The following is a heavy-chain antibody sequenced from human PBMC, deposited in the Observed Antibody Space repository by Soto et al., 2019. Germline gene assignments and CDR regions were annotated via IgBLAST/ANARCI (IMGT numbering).Heavy chain of an antibody. J-gene: IGHJ4*02. CDR3: AKDPRGYSSGWYTY. CDR2: ISGSGGST. D-gene: IGHD6-19*01. Sequence: GGSLRLSCAASGFTFSSYAMSWVRQAPGKGLEWVSAISGSGGSTYYADSVKGRFTISRDNSKNTLYLQMNSPRAEDTAVYYCAKDPRGYSSGWYTYWGQGTLVTVSS. CDR1: GFTFSSYA. V-gene: IGHV3-23*01.